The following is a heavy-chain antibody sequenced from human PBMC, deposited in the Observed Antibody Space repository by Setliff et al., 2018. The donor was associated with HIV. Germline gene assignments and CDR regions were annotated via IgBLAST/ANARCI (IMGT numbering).Heavy chain of an antibody. CDR2: IYYSGST. CDR1: GGSISSSNYY. Sequence: SETLSLTCTVSGGSISSSNYYWGWIRQPPGKGLEWIGSIYYSGSTYYNPSLKSRVTISVDTSKNQFSLKLSSVTAADTAVYYCARERALDGSGSLGWFDPWGQGTLVTVSS. V-gene: IGHV4-39*07. J-gene: IGHJ5*02. CDR3: ARERALDGSGSLGWFDP. D-gene: IGHD3-10*01.